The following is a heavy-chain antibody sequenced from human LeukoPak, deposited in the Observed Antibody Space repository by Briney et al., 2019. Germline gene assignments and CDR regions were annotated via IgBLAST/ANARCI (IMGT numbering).Heavy chain of an antibody. CDR2: IRYDGSNK. Sequence: GGSLRLSCAASGFTFSSYGMHWVRQAPGKGLEWVAFIRYDGSNKYYADSVKGRFTISRDNSKNTLYLQMNSLRAEDTAVYYCARGGPLYSSSWYGNDAFDIWGQGTMVTVSS. J-gene: IGHJ3*02. V-gene: IGHV3-30*02. CDR3: ARGGPLYSSSWYGNDAFDI. D-gene: IGHD6-13*01. CDR1: GFTFSSYG.